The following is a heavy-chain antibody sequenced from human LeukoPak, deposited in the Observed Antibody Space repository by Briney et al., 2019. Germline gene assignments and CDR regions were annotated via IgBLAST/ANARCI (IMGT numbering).Heavy chain of an antibody. CDR2: TYYRSKWYF. V-gene: IGHV6-1*01. D-gene: IGHD6-19*01. Sequence: SQTLSLTCAISGDSVSSNSAAWSWIRQSPSRGLEWLGRTYYRSKWYFDYALSVKSRITINPDTSKNQFSLQLNSVTPEDTAVYYCARTLAGRYFFDYWGQGNPVTVSS. J-gene: IGHJ4*02. CDR3: ARTLAGRYFFDY. CDR1: GDSVSSNSAA.